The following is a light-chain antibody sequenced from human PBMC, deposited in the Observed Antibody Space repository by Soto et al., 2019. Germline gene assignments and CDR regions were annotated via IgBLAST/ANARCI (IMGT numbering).Light chain of an antibody. V-gene: IGLV3-21*02. Sequence: SYELTQPPSVSGAPGQTARITCGGNNIGGQSVHWYQHKTGQAPVAVVFDDSDRPSGIPERFSGSKSGNAATLTISRVEAGDEADYYCQVWDINSDHWVFGGGTKLTVL. CDR1: NIGGQS. CDR3: QVWDINSDHWV. CDR2: DDS. J-gene: IGLJ3*02.